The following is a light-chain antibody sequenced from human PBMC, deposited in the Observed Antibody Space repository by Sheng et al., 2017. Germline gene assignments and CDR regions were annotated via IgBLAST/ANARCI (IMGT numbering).Light chain of an antibody. Sequence: NFMLTQPRSVSESPGRTVTISCTRDSGTIASAFVQWYQQRPGASPTIVIHQDDQRPSGVPDRFSGSIDSSSNSASLTISGLRTEDEADYYCQSYDSNNHVIFGGGSKLTVL. CDR2: QDD. J-gene: IGLJ2*01. V-gene: IGLV6-57*01. CDR3: QSYDSNNHVI. CDR1: SGTIASAF.